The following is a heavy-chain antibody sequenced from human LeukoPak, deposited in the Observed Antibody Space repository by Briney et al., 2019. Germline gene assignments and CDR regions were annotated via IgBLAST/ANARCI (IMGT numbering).Heavy chain of an antibody. CDR2: TTIIGAST. D-gene: IGHD2-8*02. CDR3: AKEAPLYCAATNCEEGSFDC. Sequence: GGPIRLSCAASGFTFSNYALSWVRQAPGKGLPWVSNTTIIGASTYYADSVKGRFTISRDNSRNTVSLQMNSLRTEDTAVYYCAKEAPLYCAATNCEEGSFDCWGQGTLVTISS. V-gene: IGHV3-23*01. J-gene: IGHJ4*02. CDR1: GFTFSNYA.